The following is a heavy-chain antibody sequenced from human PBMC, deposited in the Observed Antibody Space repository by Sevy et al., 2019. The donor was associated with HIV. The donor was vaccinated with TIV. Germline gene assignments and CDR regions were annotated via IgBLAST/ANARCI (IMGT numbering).Heavy chain of an antibody. CDR1: GYSISSGYY. CDR3: ARDLDYYGSGSTNWFDP. J-gene: IGHJ5*02. V-gene: IGHV4-38-2*02. D-gene: IGHD3-10*01. Sequence: SETLSLTCAVSGYSISSGYYWGWIRQPPGKGLEWIGSIYHSGSTYYNPSLKSRVTISVDTSKNQFSLKLRSVTAADTAVYYCARDLDYYGSGSTNWFDPWGQGTLVTVSS. CDR2: IYHSGST.